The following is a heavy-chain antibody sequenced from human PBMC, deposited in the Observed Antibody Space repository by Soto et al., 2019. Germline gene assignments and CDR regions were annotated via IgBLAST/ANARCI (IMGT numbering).Heavy chain of an antibody. Sequence: SETLSLTCAVFSGSFSDHYWTWVRQSPGKGLEWIGEIHPSGSTNSSASLKSRVTISVDTSTNQFSLKVTSVTAADTGVYYCARDNPILLNTVGTQRYYYGMDVWGQGTTVTVSS. CDR2: IHPSGST. CDR1: SGSFSDHY. V-gene: IGHV4-34*01. J-gene: IGHJ6*02. D-gene: IGHD4-17*01. CDR3: ARDNPILLNTVGTQRYYYGMDV.